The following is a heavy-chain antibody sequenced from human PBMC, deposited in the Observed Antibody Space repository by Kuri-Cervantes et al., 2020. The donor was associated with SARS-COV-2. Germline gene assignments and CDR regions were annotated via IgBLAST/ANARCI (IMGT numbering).Heavy chain of an antibody. CDR3: ASTTLYDFWSGYYTRGAFDI. J-gene: IGHJ3*02. CDR2: IYTSGST. V-gene: IGHV4-39*07. D-gene: IGHD3-3*01. CDR1: GGSISSSSYY. Sequence: SETLSLTCTVSGGSISSSSYYWGWIRQPPGKGLEWIGRIYTSGSTNYNPSLKSRVTMSVDTSKNQFSLKLSSVTAADTAVYYCASTTLYDFWSGYYTRGAFDIWGQGTMVTVSS.